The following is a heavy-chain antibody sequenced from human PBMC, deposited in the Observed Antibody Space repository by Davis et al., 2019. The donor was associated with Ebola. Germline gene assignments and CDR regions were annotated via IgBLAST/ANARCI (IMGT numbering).Heavy chain of an antibody. CDR3: ARDFGGGTFGRYFDY. Sequence: PGGSLRLSCAASGFTFSSHAMTWVRQAPGQGLAWVSSISGSGGTTSYADSVKGRFTISRDNSKNTVYLQMNSLSAEDTAVYYCARDFGGGTFGRYFDYWGQGTLVTVSS. J-gene: IGHJ4*02. CDR1: GFTFSSHA. CDR2: ISGSGGTT. V-gene: IGHV3-23*01. D-gene: IGHD3-10*01.